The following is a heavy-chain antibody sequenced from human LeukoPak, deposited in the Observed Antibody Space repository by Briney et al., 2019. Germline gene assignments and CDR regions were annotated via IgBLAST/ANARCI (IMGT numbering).Heavy chain of an antibody. CDR2: HYYSGST. D-gene: IGHD3-9*01. CDR1: GGSINSSGYY. V-gene: IGHV4-39*01. CDR3: ARHRAGYHVDS. Sequence: SETLSLTCTVSGGSINSSGYYWGWIRQPPGKGLEWIGSHYYSGSTYYNPSLKSRIIISVDTSKNQFSLKLNSVTAADTAVYYCARHRAGYHVDSWGQGTLVTVSS. J-gene: IGHJ4*02.